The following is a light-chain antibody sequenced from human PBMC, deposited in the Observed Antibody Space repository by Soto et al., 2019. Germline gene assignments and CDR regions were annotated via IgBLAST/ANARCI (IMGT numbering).Light chain of an antibody. V-gene: IGKV1-5*01. CDR1: QSISSF. CDR3: HHYDSLADR. Sequence: DIQMTQSPSTLSASVGDTVPITCRASQSISSFVAWFQQRTGQAPKLLIFDASTLGGGVPSRFRGSASGTEFTLTISSLQPDDFATSFCHHYDSLADRFGQGTRLEIK. CDR2: DAS. J-gene: IGKJ2*03.